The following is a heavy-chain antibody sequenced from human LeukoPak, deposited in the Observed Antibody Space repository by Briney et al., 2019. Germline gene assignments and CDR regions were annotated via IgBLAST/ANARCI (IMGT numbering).Heavy chain of an antibody. CDR3: ARENPLVVVPAATGDFDY. CDR2: INPNSGGT. CDR1: GYTFTGYY. Sequence: ASVKVSCKASGYTFTGYYMHWVRQAPGQGLEWMGWINPNSGGTNYAQKFQGRVTMTRDTSISTAYMELSRLRSDDTAVYYCARENPLVVVPAATGDFDYWGQGTLVTVSS. J-gene: IGHJ4*02. V-gene: IGHV1-2*02. D-gene: IGHD2-2*01.